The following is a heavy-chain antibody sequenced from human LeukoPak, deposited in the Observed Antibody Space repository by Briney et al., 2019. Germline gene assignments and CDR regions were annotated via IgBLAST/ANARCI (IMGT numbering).Heavy chain of an antibody. CDR2: IDGSGGST. CDR1: GFSFSDYA. J-gene: IGHJ6*03. D-gene: IGHD3-22*01. CDR3: ARDTNSSVRRRLGYMDA. V-gene: IGHV3-23*01. Sequence: GGSLRLSCAASGFSFSDYAMTWVRQAPGRGLDWVSAIDGSGGSTYDADSVKGRFTISRDNSKNTVILQMNSLRAEDTAVYYCARDTNSSVRRRLGYMDAWGKGTTVTVSS.